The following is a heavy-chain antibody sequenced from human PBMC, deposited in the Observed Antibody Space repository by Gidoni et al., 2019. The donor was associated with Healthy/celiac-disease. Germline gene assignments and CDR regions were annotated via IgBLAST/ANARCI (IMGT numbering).Heavy chain of an antibody. V-gene: IGHV3-66*02. CDR2: IYSGGST. Sequence: EVQLVESGGGLVQPGGSLRLSCAASGFTVSSNYMSWVSQAPGKGLEWVSFIYSGGSTYYADSVKGRFTISRDNSKNTLYLQMNSLRAEDTAVYYCARDQPRITMVRGVRAFDIWGQGTMVTVSS. CDR1: GFTVSSNY. D-gene: IGHD3-10*01. J-gene: IGHJ3*02. CDR3: ARDQPRITMVRGVRAFDI.